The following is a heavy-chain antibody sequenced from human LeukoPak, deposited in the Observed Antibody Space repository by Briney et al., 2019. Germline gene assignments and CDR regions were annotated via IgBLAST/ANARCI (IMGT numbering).Heavy chain of an antibody. J-gene: IGHJ4*02. CDR3: AKDGFVPPPHTRRSGRPYYYDD. CDR1: GFTFSSFG. V-gene: IGHV3-23*01. CDR2: ISGSGGRT. Sequence: SGGSLRLSCAASGFTFSSFGMSWVRQAPGKGLEWVSAISGSGGRTYYTDSVKGRFTISRDNSKNTLYLQMNSLRAEDTAVYYCAKDGFVPPPHTRRSGRPYYYDDWGQGTLVTVSS. D-gene: IGHD3-10*01.